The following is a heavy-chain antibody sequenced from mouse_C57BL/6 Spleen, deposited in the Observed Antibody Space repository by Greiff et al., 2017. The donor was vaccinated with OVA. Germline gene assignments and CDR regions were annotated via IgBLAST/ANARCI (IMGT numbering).Heavy chain of an antibody. CDR1: GYAFSSYW. CDR2: IYPGDGDT. CDR3: ARGGFYAMDY. V-gene: IGHV1-80*01. J-gene: IGHJ4*01. Sequence: VKLQESGAELVKPGASVKISCKASGYAFSSYWMNWVKQRPGKGLEWIGQIYPGDGDTNYNGKFKGKATLTADKSSSTAYMQLSSLTSEDSAVYFCARGGFYAMDYWGQETSVTVSS.